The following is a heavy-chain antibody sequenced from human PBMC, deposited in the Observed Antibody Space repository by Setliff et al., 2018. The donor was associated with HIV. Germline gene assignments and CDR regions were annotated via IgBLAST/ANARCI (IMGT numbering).Heavy chain of an antibody. CDR3: ARQLSNSLES. Sequence: GASVKVSCKASGYTFTSYGISWVRQAPGQGLEWMGWISPHNGDTTIPQRFQGRVTMTTDTSINPAYMELRGLRSDDTAVYYCARQLSNSLESWGQGTLVTVSS. J-gene: IGHJ4*02. CDR1: GYTFTSYG. V-gene: IGHV1-18*01. D-gene: IGHD7-27*01. CDR2: ISPHNGDT.